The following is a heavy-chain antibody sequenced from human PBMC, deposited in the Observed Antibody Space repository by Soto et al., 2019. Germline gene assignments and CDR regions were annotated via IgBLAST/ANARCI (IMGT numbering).Heavy chain of an antibody. Sequence: PSETLSLTCTVSGGSISSGGYYWSWIRQHPGKGLEWIGYIYYSGSTYYNPSLKSRVTISVDTSKNQFSLKLSSVTAADTAVYYCARDTLDSNAPLVNTCFAPWGQGTLVTVPS. J-gene: IGHJ5*02. CDR1: GGSISSGGYY. D-gene: IGHD5-18*01. CDR2: IYYSGST. CDR3: ARDTLDSNAPLVNTCFAP. V-gene: IGHV4-31*03.